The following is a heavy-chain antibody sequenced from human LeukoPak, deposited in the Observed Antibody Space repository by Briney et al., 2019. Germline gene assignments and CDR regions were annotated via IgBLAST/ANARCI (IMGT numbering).Heavy chain of an antibody. CDR2: ISYDGSNK. V-gene: IGHV3-30*18. CDR3: AKGTLDYYGSGSFSRQSYYYYGKDV. J-gene: IGHJ6*02. Sequence: GGSLRLSCAASGFTFSSYGMHWVRQAPGKGLEWVAVISYDGSNKYYADSVKGRFTISRDNSKNTLYLQMNSLRAEDTAVYYCAKGTLDYYGSGSFSRQSYYYYGKDVWGQGTTVTVSS. D-gene: IGHD3-10*01. CDR1: GFTFSSYG.